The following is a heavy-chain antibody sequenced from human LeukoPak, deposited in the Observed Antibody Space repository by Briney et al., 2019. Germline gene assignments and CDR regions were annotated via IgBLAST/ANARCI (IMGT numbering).Heavy chain of an antibody. CDR1: GYTFTSYS. D-gene: IGHD3-22*01. CDR2: ITTYNGNT. J-gene: IGHJ4*02. CDR3: ARQEGSSGYYAFDY. Sequence: GASVKASCKVSGYTFTSYSISWVRQAPGQGLEWLGWITTYNGNTNYAQKLQGRVTMTTDTSTSTAYMELRSLRPDDTAVYYCARQEGSSGYYAFDYWGQGTLVTVSS. V-gene: IGHV1-18*01.